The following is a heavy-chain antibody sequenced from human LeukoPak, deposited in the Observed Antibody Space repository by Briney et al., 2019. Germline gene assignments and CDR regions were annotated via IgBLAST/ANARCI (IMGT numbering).Heavy chain of an antibody. CDR2: IYYSGST. Sequence: SETLSLTCTVSGGSISSSSYYWGWIRQPPGKGLEWIGSIYYSGSTYYNPSLKSRVTISVDTSMNQFSLKLSSVTAADTAVYYCARDPPENRFYFDIVVVVAARTGAFDIWGQGTMVTVSS. D-gene: IGHD2-15*01. V-gene: IGHV4-39*07. CDR1: GGSISSSSYY. CDR3: ARDPPENRFYFDIVVVVAARTGAFDI. J-gene: IGHJ3*02.